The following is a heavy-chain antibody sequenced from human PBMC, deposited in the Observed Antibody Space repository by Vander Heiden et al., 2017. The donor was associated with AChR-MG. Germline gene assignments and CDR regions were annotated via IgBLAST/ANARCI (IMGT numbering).Heavy chain of an antibody. CDR1: GFTFSSHS. D-gene: IGHD2-21*02. CDR3: ARDLPPSPAYCGGDCYPTWFDP. V-gene: IGHV3-48*02. J-gene: IGHJ5*02. Sequence: EVQLVVSGGGLVQPGGSLRLSCAASGFTFSSHSMNQVRQAPGKGLEWVSYTSSSSSTIYDADSVKGRFTISRDNAKNSLYLQMNSLRDEDTAVYYCARDLPPSPAYCGGDCYPTWFDPWGQGTLVTVSS. CDR2: TSSSSSTI.